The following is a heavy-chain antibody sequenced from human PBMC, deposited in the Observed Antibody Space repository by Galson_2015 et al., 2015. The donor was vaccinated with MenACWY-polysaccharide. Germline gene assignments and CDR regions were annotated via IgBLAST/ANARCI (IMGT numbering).Heavy chain of an antibody. J-gene: IGHJ4*02. V-gene: IGHV3-48*02. D-gene: IGHD1-26*01. CDR2: ISSSGTI. Sequence: SLRLSCAASGFTFSSYGMNWVRQAPGKGLEWVSYISSSGTIYYADSVKGRFTISRDNGKNSLYLQMNSLRDDDTAVYYCARVLKGLVGATPDYWGQGTLVTVSS. CDR3: ARVLKGLVGATPDY. CDR1: GFTFSSYG.